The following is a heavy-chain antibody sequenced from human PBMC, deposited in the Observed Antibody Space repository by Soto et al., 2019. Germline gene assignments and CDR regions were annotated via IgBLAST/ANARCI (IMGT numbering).Heavy chain of an antibody. V-gene: IGHV4-30-2*01. CDR2: ISHSGTT. CDR1: ADSITSCGYS. Sequence: PAEGLPSTCPVSADSITSCGYSWTWIRQPPGKGLEWIGYISHSGTTNYNPSVKTRVTLSVERSKNQLSLNLKSVTAADPAVYYCAREMTAVTATGDWFDPWGQGILVTVS. CDR3: AREMTAVTATGDWFDP. J-gene: IGHJ5*02. D-gene: IGHD4-17*01.